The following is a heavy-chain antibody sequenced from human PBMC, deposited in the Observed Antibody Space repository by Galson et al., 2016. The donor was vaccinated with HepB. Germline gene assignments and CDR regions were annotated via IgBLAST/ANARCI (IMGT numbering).Heavy chain of an antibody. CDR3: AKGDYYDSSGYFPFDY. Sequence: SLRLSCAASGFTFSNYDMHWVRQATGKGLEWVSAISGSGGSTYYADSVKGRFTISGDNSKNTLYLQMNSLRAEDTAVYYCAKGDYYDSSGYFPFDYWGQGTLVTVSS. CDR1: GFTFSNYD. CDR2: ISGSGGST. D-gene: IGHD3-22*01. J-gene: IGHJ4*02. V-gene: IGHV3-23*01.